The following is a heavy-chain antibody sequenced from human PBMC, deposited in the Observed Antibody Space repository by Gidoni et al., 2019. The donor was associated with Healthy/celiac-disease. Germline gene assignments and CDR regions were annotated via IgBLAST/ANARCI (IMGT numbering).Heavy chain of an antibody. CDR2: INHCGST. V-gene: IGHV4-34*01. J-gene: IGHJ5*02. CDR3: ARVVPAANFNWFDP. D-gene: IGHD2-2*01. Sequence: QVQLQQWGAGLLKPSETLSLTCAVYGGSCSGYYWGWIRQSPGKGLEWMGEINHCGSTNYNPSLKRRVTISVDTSKNQFSLKLSSVTAADTAVYYCARVVPAANFNWFDPWGQGTLVTVSS. CDR1: GGSCSGYY.